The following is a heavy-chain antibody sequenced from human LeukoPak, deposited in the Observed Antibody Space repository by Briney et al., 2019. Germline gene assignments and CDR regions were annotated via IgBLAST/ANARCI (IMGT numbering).Heavy chain of an antibody. V-gene: IGHV1-69*05. Sequence: ASVKVSCKTSGYTFSTYTINWVRQAPGQGLEWMGRIIPIFGTANYAQKFQGRVTITTDESTSTAYMELSSLRSEDTAVYYCARDESYGGNSRSDYWGQGTLVTVSS. D-gene: IGHD4-23*01. CDR2: IIPIFGTA. CDR3: ARDESYGGNSRSDY. CDR1: GYTFSTYT. J-gene: IGHJ4*02.